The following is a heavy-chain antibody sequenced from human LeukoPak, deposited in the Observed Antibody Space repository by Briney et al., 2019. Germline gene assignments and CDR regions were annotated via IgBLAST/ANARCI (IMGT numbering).Heavy chain of an antibody. CDR1: GGSFSGYY. CDR2: INHSGST. Sequence: SETLSLTCAVYGGSFSGYYWSWIRQPPGKGLEWIGEINHSGSTNYNPSLKSRVTISVDTSKNQFSLKLSSVTAADTAVYYCARFRIAVAGREGYYFDYWGQGTLVTVSS. CDR3: ARFRIAVAGREGYYFDY. D-gene: IGHD6-19*01. V-gene: IGHV4-34*01. J-gene: IGHJ4*02.